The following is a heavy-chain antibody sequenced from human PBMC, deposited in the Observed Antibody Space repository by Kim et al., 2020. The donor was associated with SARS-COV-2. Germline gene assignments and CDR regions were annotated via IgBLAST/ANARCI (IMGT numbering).Heavy chain of an antibody. V-gene: IGHV1-18*01. CDR1: GYTFTSYG. D-gene: IGHD6-19*01. CDR2: ISAYNGNT. CDR3: ARNEVGYSSGWYLSY. J-gene: IGHJ4*02. Sequence: ASVKVSCKASGYTFTSYGISWVRQAPGQGLEWMGWISAYNGNTNYAQKLQGRVTMTTDTSTSTAYMELRSLRSDDTAVYYCARNEVGYSSGWYLSYWGQGTLVTVSS.